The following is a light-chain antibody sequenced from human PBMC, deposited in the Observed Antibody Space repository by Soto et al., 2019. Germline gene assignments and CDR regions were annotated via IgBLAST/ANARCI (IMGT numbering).Light chain of an antibody. V-gene: IGLV1-47*01. CDR2: RNT. J-gene: IGLJ1*01. Sequence: QSVLTQPPSASGTPGQRVTISCSGSSSNIGSNYVYWYQQLPGTAPKLLIYRNTQRPSGVPDRFSGSKSGTSASLAISGLRSDDAADYYCASWDDSVSGYVFGTGTKVTVL. CDR3: ASWDDSVSGYV. CDR1: SSNIGSNY.